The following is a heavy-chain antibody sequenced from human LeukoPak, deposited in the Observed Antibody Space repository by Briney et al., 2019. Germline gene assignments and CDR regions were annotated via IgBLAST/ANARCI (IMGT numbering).Heavy chain of an antibody. Sequence: PSETLSLTCTVSGGSISSYYWSWIRQPPGKGLEWIGYIYYSGSTNYNPSLKGRVTISVDTSKNQFSLKLSSVTAADTAVYYCARDTNAYYDFWSGYLGAFDIWGQGTMVTVSS. CDR2: IYYSGST. CDR1: GGSISSYY. V-gene: IGHV4-59*01. CDR3: ARDTNAYYDFWSGYLGAFDI. D-gene: IGHD3-3*01. J-gene: IGHJ3*02.